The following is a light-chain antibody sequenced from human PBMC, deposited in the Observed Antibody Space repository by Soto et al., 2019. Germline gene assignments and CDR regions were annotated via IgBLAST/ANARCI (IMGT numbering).Light chain of an antibody. V-gene: IGKV1-5*01. CDR1: QTISSW. CDR3: QQYKSHLRT. CDR2: AAS. Sequence: IQIVQAPSTLSRSVGDIVIIACLASQTISSWLAWHQQKPAKAPKLLIYAASTLESGVSSRFSGRGSGTEFTLTINSLQPEDFATYYRQQYKSHLRTFGQGTKVDIK. J-gene: IGKJ1*01.